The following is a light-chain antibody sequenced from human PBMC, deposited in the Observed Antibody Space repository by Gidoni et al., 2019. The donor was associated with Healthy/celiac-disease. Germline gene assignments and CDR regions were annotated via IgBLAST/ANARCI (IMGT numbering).Light chain of an antibody. Sequence: AIQLTQSPSSLSASVGDRVTITCRASQGISSALAWYQQKPGKAPKLLIYDASRLESGVPSRFSGSGSGTDFTLTISSLQPEDFATYDCQQFNNYPPLTFGGGTKVEIK. CDR1: QGISSA. CDR2: DAS. V-gene: IGKV1D-13*01. CDR3: QQFNNYPPLT. J-gene: IGKJ4*01.